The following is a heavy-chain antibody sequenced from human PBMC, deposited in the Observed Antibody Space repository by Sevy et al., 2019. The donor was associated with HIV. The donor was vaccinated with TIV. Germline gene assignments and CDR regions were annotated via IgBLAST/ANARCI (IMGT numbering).Heavy chain of an antibody. D-gene: IGHD1-26*01. CDR2: ISGSGGST. V-gene: IGHV3-23*01. CDR3: AKSAFGWELLPAVYY. Sequence: GGSLRLSCAASGFTFSSYAMSWVRQAPGKGLEWVSAISGSGGSTYYADSVKGRFTISRDNSKNTLYLQRNSLRAEDTAVYDWAKSAFGWELLPAVYYWGQGTLVTVSS. J-gene: IGHJ4*02. CDR1: GFTFSSYA.